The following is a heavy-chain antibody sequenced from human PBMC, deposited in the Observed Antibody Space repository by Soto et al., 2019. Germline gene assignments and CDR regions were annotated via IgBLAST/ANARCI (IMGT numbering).Heavy chain of an antibody. J-gene: IGHJ4*02. D-gene: IGHD3-10*01. CDR2: ISPSGTT. V-gene: IGHV4-34*01. Sequence: PSETLSLTCSVYGWSFSYYYWSWIRQSPGKGLEWIGEISPSGTTKYNPSLKSRVIISMHTSTNQFSLYLSSVTAADTAVYYCTRGRLYYDSGTYANWGQGTLVPVSS. CDR3: TRGRLYYDSGTYAN. CDR1: GWSFSYYY.